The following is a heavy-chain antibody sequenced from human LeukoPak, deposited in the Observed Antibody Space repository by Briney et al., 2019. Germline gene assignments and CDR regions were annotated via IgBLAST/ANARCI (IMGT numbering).Heavy chain of an antibody. CDR1: GFTFSNYA. Sequence: GGSLRLSCAASGFTFSNYAMTWVRQAPGKGLEWVSAISGSGGSTYYADSVKGRFTTSRDNSKNTLYLQMNSLRAEDTAVYYCAKDLQHVVPAATIWGQGTLVTVSS. CDR3: AKDLQHVVPAATI. J-gene: IGHJ4*02. V-gene: IGHV3-23*01. D-gene: IGHD2-2*01. CDR2: ISGSGGST.